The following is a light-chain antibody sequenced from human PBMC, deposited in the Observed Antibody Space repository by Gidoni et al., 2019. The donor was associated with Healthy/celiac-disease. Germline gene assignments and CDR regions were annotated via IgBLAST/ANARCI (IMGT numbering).Light chain of an antibody. CDR3: QQYYSTPLFT. V-gene: IGKV4-1*01. J-gene: IGKJ3*01. CDR1: QSVLNRSNNTHY. Sequence: VMTQSPDSLAVSLGERATINCKSSQSVLNRSNNTHYLAWYQQKPGQPPKLLIYWASTRESGVPDRFSGSGSGTDFTLTISSLQAEDVAVYYCQQYYSTPLFTFGPGTKVDIK. CDR2: WAS.